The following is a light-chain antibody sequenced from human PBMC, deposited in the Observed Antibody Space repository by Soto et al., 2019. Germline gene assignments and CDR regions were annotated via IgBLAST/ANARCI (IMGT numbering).Light chain of an antibody. Sequence: IVLTQSPGTLSLSPGEGATLSCRASQSVSSSYLAWYQQKPGQAPRLLIYGASSRATGIPDRFSGSGSGTDFTLTISRLEPEDFAVYYCQQYGSSPATFGQGTKVDIK. J-gene: IGKJ1*01. CDR3: QQYGSSPAT. V-gene: IGKV3-20*01. CDR2: GAS. CDR1: QSVSSSY.